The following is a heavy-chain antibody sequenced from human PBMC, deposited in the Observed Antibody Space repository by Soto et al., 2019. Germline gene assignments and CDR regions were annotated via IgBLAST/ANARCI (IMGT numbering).Heavy chain of an antibody. CDR2: IWYDGSNK. CDR3: ARDRGNYDFWSGYYYYYYYGMDV. D-gene: IGHD3-3*01. J-gene: IGHJ6*02. Sequence: QVQLVESGGGVVQPGRSLRLSCAASGFTFSSYGMHWVRQAPGKGLEWVAVIWYDGSNKYYADSVKGRFTISRDNSKNTLYLPMNSLRAEDTAVYYCARDRGNYDFWSGYYYYYYYGMDVWGQGTTVTVSS. V-gene: IGHV3-33*01. CDR1: GFTFSSYG.